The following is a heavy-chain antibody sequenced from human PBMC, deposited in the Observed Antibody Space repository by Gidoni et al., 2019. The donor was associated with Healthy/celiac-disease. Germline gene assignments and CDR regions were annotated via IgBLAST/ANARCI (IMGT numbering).Heavy chain of an antibody. D-gene: IGHD6-19*01. Sequence: QLQLQESGPGLVKPSETLSLTCTVSGGSIRSSGYYWGWIRQPPGKGLEWIASIYYSGSTYYNPSLKSRVTISVDTSKNQFSLKLSSVTAADTAVYYCARHHASYLGQWLVRGWFDPWGQGTLVTVSS. CDR1: GGSIRSSGYY. CDR3: ARHHASYLGQWLVRGWFDP. CDR2: IYYSGST. J-gene: IGHJ5*02. V-gene: IGHV4-39*01.